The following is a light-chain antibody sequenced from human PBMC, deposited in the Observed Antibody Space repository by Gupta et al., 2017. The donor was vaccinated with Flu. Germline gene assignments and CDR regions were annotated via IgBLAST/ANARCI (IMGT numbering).Light chain of an antibody. CDR3: QAWDGSSVV. CDR2: EDT. CDR1: TLGRTF. Sequence: SSELTQPPSLSASPGQTASITCSGDTLGRTFASWYQQKPGQSPVLVIYEDTKRPSGIPERFSGSNSGNTATLTISGTQATDEAAYYCQAWDGSSVVFGGGTNLTVL. V-gene: IGLV3-1*01. J-gene: IGLJ2*01.